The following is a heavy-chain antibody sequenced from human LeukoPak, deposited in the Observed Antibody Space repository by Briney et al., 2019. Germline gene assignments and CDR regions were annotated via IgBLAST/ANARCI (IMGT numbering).Heavy chain of an antibody. CDR1: GGSISSYY. D-gene: IGHD2-2*01. CDR2: IYYSGST. J-gene: IGHJ6*03. CDR3: ARVVVPAATTSFFSYYYYYYMDV. V-gene: IGHV4-59*01. Sequence: SETLSLTCTVSGGSISSYYWSWIRQPPGKGLEWIGYIYYSGSTNYNPSLKSRVTISVDTSKNQFSLKLSSVTAADTAVYYCARVVVPAATTSFFSYYYYYYMDVWGKGTTVTVSS.